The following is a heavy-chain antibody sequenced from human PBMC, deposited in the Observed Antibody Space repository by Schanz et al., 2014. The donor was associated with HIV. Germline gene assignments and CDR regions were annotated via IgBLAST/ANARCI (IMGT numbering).Heavy chain of an antibody. CDR3: ANTEFLYSSSSDYYYGMDV. Sequence: QVQLVESGGGVVQPGRSLRLSCAASGFTFSSYGMHWVRQAPGKGLEWVAVIWYDGTNKYYADSVKGRFTISRDNSRKTLYLQMNSLRVEDTAVYYCANTEFLYSSSSDYYYGMDVWGQGTTVTVSS. D-gene: IGHD6-6*01. CDR2: IWYDGTNK. CDR1: GFTFSSYG. J-gene: IGHJ6*02. V-gene: IGHV3-33*06.